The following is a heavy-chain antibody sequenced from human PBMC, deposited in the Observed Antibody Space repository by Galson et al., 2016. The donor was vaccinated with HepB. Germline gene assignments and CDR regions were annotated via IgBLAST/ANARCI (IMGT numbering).Heavy chain of an antibody. V-gene: IGHV3-53*01. Sequence: SLRLSCAASGFSVGNNFMNWVRQTPGKGLEWVSIVYNSGKTYYADSVKGRFAVSRDESKNTLYLQMNSLRVEDTAVYYCARDWGYWGQGTLVTVSS. CDR1: GFSVGNNF. CDR3: ARDWGY. CDR2: VYNSGKT. J-gene: IGHJ1*01. D-gene: IGHD3-16*01.